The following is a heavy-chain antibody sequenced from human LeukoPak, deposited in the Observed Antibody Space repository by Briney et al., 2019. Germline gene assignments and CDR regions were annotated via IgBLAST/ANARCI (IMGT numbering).Heavy chain of an antibody. V-gene: IGHV4-59*01. Sequence: PSETLSLTCTVSGGSISSYYWSWIRQPPGKGLEWIGYIYYSGSTNYNPSLTSRVTISVDTSKNQFSLKLSSVTAADTAVYYCARAVGMTTVTRIDYWGQGTLVTVSS. D-gene: IGHD4-11*01. J-gene: IGHJ4*02. CDR1: GGSISSYY. CDR3: ARAVGMTTVTRIDY. CDR2: IYYSGST.